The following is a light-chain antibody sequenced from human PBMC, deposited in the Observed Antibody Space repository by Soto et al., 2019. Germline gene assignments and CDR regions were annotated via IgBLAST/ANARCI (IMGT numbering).Light chain of an antibody. V-gene: IGKV4-1*01. CDR3: QHYYSDPPWT. J-gene: IGKJ1*01. CDR1: QSALYSFNNKNH. CDR2: WAS. Sequence: DIVMTQSPDSLAVSLGERATINCRSSQSALYSFNNKNHLGWYQQKPGQAPKLLIYWASTRASGVPDRFSGSGSGTDFTLTISSLQAEDVAVYYCQHYYSDPPWTFGQGTRVEIK.